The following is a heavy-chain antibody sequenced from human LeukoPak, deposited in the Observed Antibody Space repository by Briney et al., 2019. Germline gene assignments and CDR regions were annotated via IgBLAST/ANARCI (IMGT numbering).Heavy chain of an antibody. CDR2: IVGSSST. CDR3: ARIGAGSYGDY. J-gene: IGHJ4*02. D-gene: IGHD6-13*01. CDR1: GCTFSNFA. V-gene: IGHV3-21*01. Sequence: AGSLRLTCAASGCTFSNFAMTWVRQAPGKGLEWVSSIVGSSSTYYADSLKGRFTISIDTAKNSLYLQMNSLTAADTAVYYCARIGAGSYGDYWGRGTLVSVSS.